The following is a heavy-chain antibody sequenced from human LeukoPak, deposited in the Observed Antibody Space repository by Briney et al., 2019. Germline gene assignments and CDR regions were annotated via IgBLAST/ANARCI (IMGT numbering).Heavy chain of an antibody. CDR3: ATFPSP. J-gene: IGHJ5*02. CDR1: GFTFTNAW. CDR2: IKSKTDGGTT. Sequence: GGSLRLSCEASGFTFTNAWMTWVRQAPGKGLEWVGRIKSKTDGGTTEYAATVKGRFTISRDDSKNTPFLQMDSLKTEDTAVYYCATFPSPWGQGTLVTVSS. V-gene: IGHV3-15*01.